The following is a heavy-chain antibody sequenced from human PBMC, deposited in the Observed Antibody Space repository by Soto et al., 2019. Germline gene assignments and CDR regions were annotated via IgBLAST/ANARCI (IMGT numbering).Heavy chain of an antibody. V-gene: IGHV3-11*06. J-gene: IGHJ4*02. D-gene: IGHD2-21*01. Sequence: LXLSCVGSGFTFGDSYMSWIRQAPGKGLEWLSYISPGSRYPAYADSVKGRFTISRDNAENSLCLQMNSLRVEDTGVYYCASARHIGHWGQETLVTVSS. CDR1: GFTFGDSY. CDR2: ISPGSRYP. CDR3: ASARHIGH.